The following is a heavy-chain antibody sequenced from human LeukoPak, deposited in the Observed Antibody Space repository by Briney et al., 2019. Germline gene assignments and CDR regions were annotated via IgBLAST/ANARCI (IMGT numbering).Heavy chain of an antibody. CDR3: ARDRPDRGLRYFDF. CDR1: GFIFLSYG. J-gene: IGHJ4*02. Sequence: GGSLRLSCEASGFIFLSYGMNWVRQVPGKGLEWISSITSGTTYIYYADSLKGRFTISRDNAKNSLYLHMNSLRVEDTAVYYCARDRPDRGLRYFDFWGQGILVTVSS. CDR2: ITSGTTYI. D-gene: IGHD3-10*01. V-gene: IGHV3-21*01.